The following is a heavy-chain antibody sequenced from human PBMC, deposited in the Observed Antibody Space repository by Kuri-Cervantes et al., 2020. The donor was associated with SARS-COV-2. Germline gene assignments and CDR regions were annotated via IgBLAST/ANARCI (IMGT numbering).Heavy chain of an antibody. D-gene: IGHD2-15*01. CDR1: GGTFSSYA. CDR3: ARMITSGGSWYYYYGMDV. V-gene: IGHV1-69*06. CDR2: IIPIFGTA. J-gene: IGHJ6*02. Sequence: SVKVSCKASGGTFSSYAISWVRQAPGQGLEWMGGIIPIFGTANYAQKFQGRVTITADKSTSTAYMELSSLRSGDTAVYYCARMITSGGSWYYYYGMDVWGQGPTVTVSS.